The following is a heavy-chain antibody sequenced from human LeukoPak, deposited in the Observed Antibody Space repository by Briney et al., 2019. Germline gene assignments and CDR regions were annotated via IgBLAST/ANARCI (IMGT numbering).Heavy chain of an antibody. V-gene: IGHV1-24*01. D-gene: IGHD3-22*01. CDR3: ATVRYDYYYDSSGYYPFDY. CDR1: GYTLTELS. J-gene: IGHJ4*02. CDR2: FDPEDGET. Sequence: ASVTVSFTVSGYTLTELSMHWVRQAPGKGLEWMGGFDPEDGETIYAQKFQGRVTMTEDTSTDTAYMELSSLRSEDTAVYYCATVRYDYYYDSSGYYPFDYWGQGTLVTVSS.